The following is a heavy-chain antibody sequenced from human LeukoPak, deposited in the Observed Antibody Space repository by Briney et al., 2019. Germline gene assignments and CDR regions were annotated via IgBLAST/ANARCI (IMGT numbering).Heavy chain of an antibody. CDR2: ISSSGTTI. V-gene: IGHV3-48*01. D-gene: IGHD1-26*01. CDR1: GFIFSDYW. Sequence: PGESLRLSCAASGFIFSDYWLSWVRQAPGKGLEWVSYISSSGTTISYAQSVKGRFTITRDNAQNSLTLHMSTLRADDTAVYYCAKDGGTHFDHWGQGTLVTVSS. CDR3: AKDGGTHFDH. J-gene: IGHJ4*02.